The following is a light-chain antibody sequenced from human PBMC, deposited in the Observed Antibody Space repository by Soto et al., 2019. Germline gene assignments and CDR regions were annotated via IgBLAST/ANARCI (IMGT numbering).Light chain of an antibody. J-gene: IGLJ2*01. Sequence: QSVLTQPHSVSVAPGQRVTISCTGSSSNIGAGYDVHGYQQLPGTAPKLLIYGNSNRPSGVPDRFSGSKSGTSASLAITGLQAEDEADYYCQSYDSSLSGVVFGGGTKLTVL. CDR2: GNS. V-gene: IGLV1-40*01. CDR1: SSNIGAGYD. CDR3: QSYDSSLSGVV.